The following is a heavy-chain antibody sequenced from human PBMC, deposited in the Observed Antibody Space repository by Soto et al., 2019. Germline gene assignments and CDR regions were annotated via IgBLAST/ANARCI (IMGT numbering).Heavy chain of an antibody. V-gene: IGHV4-59*01. CDR3: AREGTTVTTGVIDY. CDR1: GGSISSYY. Sequence: QVQLQESGPGLVKPSETLSFTCTVSGGSISSYYWSWIRQPPGKGLEWIGYIYYSGSTNYNPSLKSRVTISVDTSKNQFSLKLSSVTAADTAVYYCAREGTTVTTGVIDYWGQGTLVTVSS. D-gene: IGHD4-17*01. J-gene: IGHJ4*02. CDR2: IYYSGST.